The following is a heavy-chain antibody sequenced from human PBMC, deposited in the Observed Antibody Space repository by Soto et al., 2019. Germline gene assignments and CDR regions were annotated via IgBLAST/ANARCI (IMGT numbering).Heavy chain of an antibody. CDR3: ARDFTMFIVAPGY. Sequence: LGGSLRLSCAASGFTFSSYAMHWVRQAPGKGLEWVGFIWYDGSNTFYAESVKGRFTISRDNSKNTVYLQINALRAEDTAVYYCARDFTMFIVAPGYGGQGTLVTAPS. D-gene: IGHD5-12*01. CDR1: GFTFSSYA. CDR2: IWYDGSNT. V-gene: IGHV3-33*01. J-gene: IGHJ4*02.